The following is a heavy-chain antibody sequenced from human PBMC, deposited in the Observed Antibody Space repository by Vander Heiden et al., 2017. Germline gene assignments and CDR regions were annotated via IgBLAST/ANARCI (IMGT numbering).Heavy chain of an antibody. Sequence: QVQLLQSGAEVKRPEASMKVSCKASGYTFTGSYIHWVRQAPGQGLEWMGWINPKSGGTKYAQKFQGRVTMTRDTSINMAYMELSRLRSDDTGVYYCARVLWRDFGVVDSYFLDVWGQGTTVTVSS. CDR2: INPKSGGT. D-gene: IGHD3-3*01. V-gene: IGHV1-2*02. CDR3: ARVLWRDFGVVDSYFLDV. J-gene: IGHJ6*02. CDR1: GYTFTGSY.